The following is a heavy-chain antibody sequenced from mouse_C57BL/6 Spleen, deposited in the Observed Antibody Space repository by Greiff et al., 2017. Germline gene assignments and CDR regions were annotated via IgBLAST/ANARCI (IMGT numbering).Heavy chain of an antibody. CDR2: IYPGGGYT. CDR1: GYTFTNYW. J-gene: IGHJ4*01. CDR3: ARSSYGYGGDYYAMDY. D-gene: IGHD2-9*01. Sequence: LVESGAELVRPGTSVKMSCKASGYTFTNYWIGWAKQRPGHGLEWIGDIYPGGGYTNYNEKFKGKATLTADKSSSTAYMQFSSLTSEDSAIYYCARSSYGYGGDYYAMDYWGQGTSVTVSS. V-gene: IGHV1-63*01.